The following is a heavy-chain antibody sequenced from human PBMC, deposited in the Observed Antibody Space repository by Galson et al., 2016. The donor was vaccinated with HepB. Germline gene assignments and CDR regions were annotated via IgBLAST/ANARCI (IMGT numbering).Heavy chain of an antibody. Sequence: SLRLSCAASGFTFSSYGMHWVRQAPGKGLEWVTAISYDGSHKYYADSVKGRFTISRDNSMNTVYLQANSLRAEDTAVYYCGKRIPVAGSWGGGLDYWGQGTLVTVSS. CDR1: GFTFSSYG. D-gene: IGHD6-19*01. V-gene: IGHV3-30*18. J-gene: IGHJ4*02. CDR3: GKRIPVAGSWGGGLDY. CDR2: ISYDGSHK.